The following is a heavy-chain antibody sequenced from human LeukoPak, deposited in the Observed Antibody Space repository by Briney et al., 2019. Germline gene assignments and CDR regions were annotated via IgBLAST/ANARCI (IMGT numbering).Heavy chain of an antibody. J-gene: IGHJ4*02. CDR1: GFTFSSYS. Sequence: GGSLRLSCAASGFTFSSYSMNWVRQAPVKGLEWVSSISSSSSYIYYADSVKGRITISRDNAKNSLYLQMNSLRAEDTAVYYCASGEEDSGSFDYWGQGTLVTVSS. V-gene: IGHV3-21*01. CDR2: ISSSSSYI. D-gene: IGHD6-19*01. CDR3: ASGEEDSGSFDY.